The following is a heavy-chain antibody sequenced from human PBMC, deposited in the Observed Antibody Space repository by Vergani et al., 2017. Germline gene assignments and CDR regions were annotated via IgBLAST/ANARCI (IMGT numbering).Heavy chain of an antibody. CDR3: ARDPAMVSRLYYYGMDF. Sequence: QVQLVQSGAEVKKPGSSVKVSCKASGGTFSSYAISWVRKAPGPGLEWMGRIIPIFGTANYAQKFQGRVTITADETTRTAYMELSSLRSEDTAVYYCARDPAMVSRLYYYGMDFWGQGTTVTVSS. CDR2: IIPIFGTA. J-gene: IGHJ6*02. V-gene: IGHV1-69*13. CDR1: GGTFSSYA. D-gene: IGHD5-18*01.